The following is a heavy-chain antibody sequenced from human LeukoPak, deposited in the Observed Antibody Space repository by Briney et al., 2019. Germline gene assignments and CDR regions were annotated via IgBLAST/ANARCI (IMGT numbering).Heavy chain of an antibody. CDR1: GGSFSGYY. Sequence: KTSETLSLTCAVYGGSFSGYYWSWIRQPPGKGLEWLGEINHSGSTNYNPSLKSRVTISVDTSKNQFSLKLSSVTAADTAVYYCARRPSKYDYDSSGSPPLDYWGQGTLVTVSS. J-gene: IGHJ4*02. CDR2: INHSGST. CDR3: ARRPSKYDYDSSGSPPLDY. D-gene: IGHD3-22*01. V-gene: IGHV4-34*01.